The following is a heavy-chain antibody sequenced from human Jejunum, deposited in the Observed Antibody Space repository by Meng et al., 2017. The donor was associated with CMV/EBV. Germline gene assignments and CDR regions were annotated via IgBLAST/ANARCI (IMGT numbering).Heavy chain of an antibody. D-gene: IGHD2-2*01. CDR2: IYPDTGDT. V-gene: IGHV1-2*02. J-gene: IGHJ4*02. CDR3: ARVGAYCSSTSCYNDPLLDY. Sequence: GYYMQWVRQAPGQGLEWMGWIYPDTGDTNYAQKFQGRITVTRDTSISSVYMELSRLTSDDTAIYYCARVGAYCSSTSCYNDPLLDYWGQGTLVTVSS. CDR1: GYY.